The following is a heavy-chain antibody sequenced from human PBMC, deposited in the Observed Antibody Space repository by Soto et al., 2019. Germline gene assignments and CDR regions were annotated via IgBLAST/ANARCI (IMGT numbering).Heavy chain of an antibody. V-gene: IGHV2-70*11. D-gene: IGHD3-3*01. Sequence: SGPTLVNPTQALTLTCTFSGFSLSTSGMCVSWIRQPPGKALEWLARIDLDDDKYYSTSLKTRLTISKDTSKDKVVLTMTNMDTVDTATYYCARTTFNRRSYYYYMDVWGKGTTITVSS. CDR2: IDLDDDK. CDR3: ARTTFNRRSYYYYMDV. J-gene: IGHJ6*03. CDR1: GFSLSTSGMC.